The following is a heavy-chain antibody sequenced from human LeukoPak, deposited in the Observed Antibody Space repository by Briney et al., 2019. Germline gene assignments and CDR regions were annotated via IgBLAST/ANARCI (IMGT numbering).Heavy chain of an antibody. D-gene: IGHD3-10*01. J-gene: IGHJ4*02. CDR2: ISAYNGNT. Sequence: GASVKVSCKASGYTFTSYGISWVRQAPGQGLEWMGWISAYNGNTNYPQKLQGRVTMTTDTFKRPAYLELRSLSSDDTAVYYCAREHYYIDYWGQGTLVTVSS. V-gene: IGHV1-18*01. CDR3: AREHYYIDY. CDR1: GYTFTSYG.